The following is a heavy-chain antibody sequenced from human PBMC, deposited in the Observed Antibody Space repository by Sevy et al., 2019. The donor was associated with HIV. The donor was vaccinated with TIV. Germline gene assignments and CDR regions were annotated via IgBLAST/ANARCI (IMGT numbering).Heavy chain of an antibody. D-gene: IGHD3-10*01. V-gene: IGHV1-18*01. J-gene: IGHJ6*02. CDR1: GYTFTSYG. CDR2: ISAYNGNT. CDR3: ARKTTMVRNYYYGMDV. Sequence: ASVKVSCKASGYTFTSYGISWVRQAPGQGLEWMGWISAYNGNTNYAQKLQGRVTMTTDTSTSTAYMELRSLGSDDTAVYYCARKTTMVRNYYYGMDVWGQGTTVTVSS.